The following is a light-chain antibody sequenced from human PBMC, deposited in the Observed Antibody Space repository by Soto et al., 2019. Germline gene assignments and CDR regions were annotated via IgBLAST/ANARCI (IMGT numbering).Light chain of an antibody. Sequence: TKCPATVSVCVLERATLSVRASQRVSSYLAWYQQKPGQAPWLLIYDASNRATGIPARFSVSGSGTDFTLTISSRETEDFAVYIGQQYGSSDAFGQGTKVDIK. V-gene: IGKV3-11*01. J-gene: IGKJ1*01. CDR3: QQYGSSDA. CDR2: DAS. CDR1: QRVSSY.